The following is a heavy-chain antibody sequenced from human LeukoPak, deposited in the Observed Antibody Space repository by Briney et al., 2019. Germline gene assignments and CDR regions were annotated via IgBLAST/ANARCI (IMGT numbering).Heavy chain of an antibody. CDR2: INHSGST. D-gene: IGHD3-10*01. J-gene: IGHJ4*02. V-gene: IGHV4-34*01. Sequence: SETLSLTCAVYGGSLSDYYWSWIRQPPGKGLEWIGEINHSGSTNYNPSLKSRVTISVDTSKNQFSLKLNFVTPADTAVYYCARYIMVRGVINYFDYWGQGTLVTVSS. CDR3: ARYIMVRGVINYFDY. CDR1: GGSLSDYY.